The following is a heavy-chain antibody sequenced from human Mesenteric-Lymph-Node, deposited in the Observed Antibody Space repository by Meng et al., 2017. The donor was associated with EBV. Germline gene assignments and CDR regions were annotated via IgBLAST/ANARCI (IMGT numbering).Heavy chain of an antibody. J-gene: IGHJ4*02. CDR1: EFTFSRYA. CDR3: AKGHSDYTETNCDD. Sequence: GSEFTFSRYAMGWVRQDRGEGLEWVSGISASDGSTYYADSVKGRFTISKDNSKNTLYVQMKSLRAEDTAVYYCAKGHSDYTETNCDDWGQGPLVTVSS. CDR2: ISASDGST. D-gene: IGHD4-11*01. V-gene: IGHV3-23*01.